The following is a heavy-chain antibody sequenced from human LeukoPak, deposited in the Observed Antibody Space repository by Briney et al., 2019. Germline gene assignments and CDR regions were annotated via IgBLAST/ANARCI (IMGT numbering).Heavy chain of an antibody. J-gene: IGHJ4*02. CDR1: GFTFSSYG. D-gene: IGHD3-3*01. Sequence: GGSLRLSCAASGFTFSSYGMHWVRQAPGKGLEWVAFIRYDGSNKYYADSVKGRFTISRDNAKNSLYLQMNSLRAEDTAVYYCARAHSVGTYYDFWSGYSEGTADFDYWGQGTLVTVSS. V-gene: IGHV3-30*02. CDR3: ARAHSVGTYYDFWSGYSEGTADFDY. CDR2: IRYDGSNK.